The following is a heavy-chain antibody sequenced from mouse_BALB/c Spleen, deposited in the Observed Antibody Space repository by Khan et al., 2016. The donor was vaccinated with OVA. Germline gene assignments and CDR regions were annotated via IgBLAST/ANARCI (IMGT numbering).Heavy chain of an antibody. CDR3: TRRRDGAMDY. D-gene: IGHD1-2*01. CDR1: GYTFTNYW. Sequence: VQLQQSGAELVRPGASVKLSCKASGYTFTNYWINWVKQRPGQGLEWIGNIYPSDSYTNYHQRFKDKATLPVDKASSTAYIQLSSPTAEDSAVYYCTRRRDGAMDYWGQGTSVTVSS. CDR2: IYPSDSYT. V-gene: IGHV1-69*02. J-gene: IGHJ4*01.